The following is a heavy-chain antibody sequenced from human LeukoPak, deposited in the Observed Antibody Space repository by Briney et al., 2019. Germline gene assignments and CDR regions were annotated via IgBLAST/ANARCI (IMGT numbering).Heavy chain of an antibody. D-gene: IGHD2-2*01. J-gene: IGHJ6*02. CDR2: IYSGGST. V-gene: IGHV3-53*04. CDR1: GFTVSSNY. CDR3: ARDLAWYCSSTSCPTGLYGMDV. Sequence: GGSLRLSCAASGFTVSSNYMSWVRQAPGKGLEWVSVIYSGGSTYYADSVKGRFTISRHNSKNTLYLQMNSLRAEDTAVYYCARDLAWYCSSTSCPTGLYGMDVWGQGTTVTVSS.